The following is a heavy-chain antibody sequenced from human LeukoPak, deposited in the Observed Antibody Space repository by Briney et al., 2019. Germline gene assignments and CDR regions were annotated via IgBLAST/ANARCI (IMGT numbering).Heavy chain of an antibody. D-gene: IGHD4-11*01. V-gene: IGHV4-61*02. CDR3: AAYREHYSHLPHAFDI. CDR1: GDSISRNSYS. J-gene: IGHJ3*02. Sequence: SQTLSLTCTVSGDSISRNSYSWIWIRQAAGKGLEWIGRIYPSGITHYNPALNSRVTMSMDTSKNQFSLKLTSATAADTAVYYCAAYREHYSHLPHAFDIWGQGTMVTVSS. CDR2: IYPSGIT.